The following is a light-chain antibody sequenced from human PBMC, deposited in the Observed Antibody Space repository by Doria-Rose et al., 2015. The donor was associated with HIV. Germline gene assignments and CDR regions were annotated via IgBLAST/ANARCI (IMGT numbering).Light chain of an antibody. CDR3: QSYDSSLSGSV. J-gene: IGLJ2*01. V-gene: IGLV1-40*01. Sequence: SNIGAGNAVHWYQQLPGTAPKLLIYDNNNRPSGVPDRFSGSKSGTSASLAITGLQADDEADYYCQSYDSSLSGSVFGGGIKLTVL. CDR1: SNIGAGNA. CDR2: DNN.